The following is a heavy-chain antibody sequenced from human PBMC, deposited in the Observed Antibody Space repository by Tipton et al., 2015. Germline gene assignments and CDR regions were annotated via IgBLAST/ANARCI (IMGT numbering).Heavy chain of an antibody. J-gene: IGHJ5*02. Sequence: SLRLSCSAAGFPFSSYAMNWVRQAPGKGLEWVSGISGSGGNTYNADSVKGRFIISRDNSKNTLFLQMNSLRAEDTAVYYCARDPQTMVRGVDWFDLWGQGTLVTVSS. CDR1: GFPFSSYA. CDR3: ARDPQTMVRGVDWFDL. V-gene: IGHV3-23*01. D-gene: IGHD3-10*01. CDR2: ISGSGGNT.